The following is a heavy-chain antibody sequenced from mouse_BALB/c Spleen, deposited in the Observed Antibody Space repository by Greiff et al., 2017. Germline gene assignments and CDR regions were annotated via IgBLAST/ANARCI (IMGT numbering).Heavy chain of an antibody. CDR3: ARIYYDYDYAMDY. CDR2: INPSSGYT. V-gene: IGHV1-4*01. Sequence: QVQLKESGAELARPGASVKMSCKASGYTFTSYTMHWVKQRPGQGLEWIGYINPSSGYTNYNQKFKDKATLTADKSSSTAYMQLSSLTSEDSAVYYCARIYYDYDYAMDYWGQGTSVTVSS. J-gene: IGHJ4*01. CDR1: GYTFTSYT. D-gene: IGHD2-4*01.